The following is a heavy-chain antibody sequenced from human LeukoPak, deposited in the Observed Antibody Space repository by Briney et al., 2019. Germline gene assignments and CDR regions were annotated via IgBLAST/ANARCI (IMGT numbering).Heavy chain of an antibody. CDR3: ARARSSGWPDY. Sequence: KPSENLSLTCTVSGGSISSYYWSWIRQPPGKGLEWIGYIYYSGSTNYNPSLKSRVTISVDTSKNQFSLKLSSVTAADTAVYYCARARSSGWPDYWGQGTLVTVSS. J-gene: IGHJ4*02. V-gene: IGHV4-59*01. CDR2: IYYSGST. CDR1: GGSISSYY. D-gene: IGHD6-19*01.